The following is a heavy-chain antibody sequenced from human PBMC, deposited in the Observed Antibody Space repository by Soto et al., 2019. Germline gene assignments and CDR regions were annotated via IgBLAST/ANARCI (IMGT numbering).Heavy chain of an antibody. V-gene: IGHV4-30-4*01. J-gene: IGHJ5*02. Sequence: QVSLQEAGPGLLKPSQTLSLSCTVSGDSITDGDYYWSWIRQPPGKDLEWIAYIYYNGIIHYNPSLKSRATIALVPSKNQFSLTMTSVTDADTAVYSCDRGIQEGFDPWGQGTLVTVSS. CDR3: DRGIQEGFDP. CDR2: IYYNGII. D-gene: IGHD5-18*01. CDR1: GDSITDGDYY.